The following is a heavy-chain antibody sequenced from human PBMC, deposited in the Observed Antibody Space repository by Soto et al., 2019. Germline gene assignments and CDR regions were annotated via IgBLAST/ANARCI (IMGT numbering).Heavy chain of an antibody. CDR3: SFFFQAEDGIRDVRSVSAFLLNRSSDL. CDR2: MKCGGGST. D-gene: IGHD3-10*02. J-gene: IGHJ2*01. Sequence: GKGLEWGSAMKCGGGSTCYADDVKDRFTISRDNAKNTLYLQMNSLRAEDTAVYDFSFFFQAEDGIRDVRSVSAFLLNRSSDL. V-gene: IGHV3-23*01.